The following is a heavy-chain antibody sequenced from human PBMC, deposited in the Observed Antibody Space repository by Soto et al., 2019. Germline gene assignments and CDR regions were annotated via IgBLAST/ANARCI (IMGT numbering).Heavy chain of an antibody. D-gene: IGHD2-8*01. Sequence: LRLSCAASGFAFSSHPMSWVRQAPEKGLEWVAGISDGGDLTYNADSVRGRFTISRDNSRNTLYLQMNSLKTEDTAVYYCTTDPAVLTHYYYYGMDVWGQGTTVTAP. CDR2: ISDGGDLT. J-gene: IGHJ6*02. CDR3: TTDPAVLTHYYYYGMDV. CDR1: GFAFSSHP. V-gene: IGHV3-23*01.